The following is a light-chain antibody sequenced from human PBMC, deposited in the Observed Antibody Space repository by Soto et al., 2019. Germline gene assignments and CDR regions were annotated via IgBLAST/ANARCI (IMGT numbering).Light chain of an antibody. V-gene: IGKV1-17*01. Sequence: DIQMTQSPSSLSASVGDRVIITCRASQGIRNDLGWYQQKPGKAPKRLIYAASSLQSGVPSRFSGSGSVTGFTLTISSLQPEDFVNSYCVEHNSYAPSFGRGTEVVSK. J-gene: IGKJ1*01. CDR2: AAS. CDR3: VEHNSYAPS. CDR1: QGIRND.